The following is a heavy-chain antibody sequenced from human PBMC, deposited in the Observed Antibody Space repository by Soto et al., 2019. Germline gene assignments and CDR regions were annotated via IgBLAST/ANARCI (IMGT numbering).Heavy chain of an antibody. CDR3: ARVSQLTFDY. Sequence: SSQIGSTYYNPSLKSRVTISVDRSKNQSSLKLSSVTAADTAVYYCARVSQLTFDYWGQGTLVTVSS. V-gene: IGHV4-30-2*01. J-gene: IGHJ4*02. D-gene: IGHD2-2*01. CDR2: SSQIGST.